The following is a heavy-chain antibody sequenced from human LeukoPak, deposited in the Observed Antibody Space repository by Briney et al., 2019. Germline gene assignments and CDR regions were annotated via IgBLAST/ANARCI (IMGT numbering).Heavy chain of an antibody. CDR3: ASSLPPAINWNYVTSGWGAFDI. D-gene: IGHD1-7*01. Sequence: SETLSLTCTVSGGSISSYYWSWIRQPAGKGLEWIGRIYTSGTINYNPSLKSRVTMSVDTSKNQFSLKLSSVTAADTAVYYCASSLPPAINWNYVTSGWGAFDIWGQGTMVTVSS. J-gene: IGHJ3*02. CDR1: GGSISSYY. V-gene: IGHV4-4*07. CDR2: IYTSGTI.